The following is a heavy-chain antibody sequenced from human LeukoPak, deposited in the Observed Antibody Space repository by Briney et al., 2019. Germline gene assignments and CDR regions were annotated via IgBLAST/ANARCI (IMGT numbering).Heavy chain of an antibody. V-gene: IGHV4-59*01. D-gene: IGHD3-22*01. CDR1: GGSITSYY. CDR2: IYYSGSSSY. Sequence: SETLSLICTVSGGSITSYYWTWSRQPPGKGLEWIGYIYYSGSSSYNYNPSLKSRVTISVDTSKNQFSLNLSSVTAADTAVYYCGRTASGYYHGYWGQGTLVTVSS. J-gene: IGHJ4*02. CDR3: GRTASGYYHGY.